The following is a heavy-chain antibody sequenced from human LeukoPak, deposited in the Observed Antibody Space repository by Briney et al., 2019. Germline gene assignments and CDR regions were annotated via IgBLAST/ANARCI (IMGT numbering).Heavy chain of an antibody. V-gene: IGHV1-69*06. CDR1: GYTFTSYG. Sequence: SVKVSCKASGYTFTSYGISWVRQAPGQGLEWMGGIIPIFGTANYAQKFQGRVTITADKSTSTAYMELSSLRSEDTAVYYCARENYDILTGNAFDIWGQGTMVTVSS. CDR3: ARENYDILTGNAFDI. CDR2: IIPIFGTA. J-gene: IGHJ3*02. D-gene: IGHD3-9*01.